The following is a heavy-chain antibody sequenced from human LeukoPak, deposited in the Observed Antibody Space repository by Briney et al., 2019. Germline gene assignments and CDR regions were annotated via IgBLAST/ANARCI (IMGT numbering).Heavy chain of an antibody. CDR2: ISETGSST. CDR1: GITFSSYG. V-gene: IGHV3-23*01. Sequence: GGSLRLSCAASGITFSSYGVSWVRQAPGKGLEWVSSISETGSSTYYADSVKGRFTISRDNSKNTLYLQMNSLRAEDTAVYYCAKGLSEWLRLFDYWGQGTLVTVSS. CDR3: AKGLSEWLRLFDY. J-gene: IGHJ4*02. D-gene: IGHD5-12*01.